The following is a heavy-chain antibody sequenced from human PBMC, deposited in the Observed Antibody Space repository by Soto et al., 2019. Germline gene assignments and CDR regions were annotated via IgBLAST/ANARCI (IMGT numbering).Heavy chain of an antibody. CDR1: GFTFSSYV. CDR3: AKDLPAYCGGDCYEPFDY. CDR2: ISYDGSNK. Sequence: LXLSCAASGFTFSSYVMHWVRQAPGKGLEWVAVISYDGSNKYYADSVKGRFTISRDNSKNTLYLQMNSLRAEDTAVYYCAKDLPAYCGGDCYEPFDYWGQGTLVTVSS. J-gene: IGHJ4*02. D-gene: IGHD2-21*02. V-gene: IGHV3-30*18.